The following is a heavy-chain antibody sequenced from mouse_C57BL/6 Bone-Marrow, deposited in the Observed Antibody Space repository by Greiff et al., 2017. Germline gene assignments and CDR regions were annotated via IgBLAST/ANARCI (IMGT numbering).Heavy chain of an antibody. V-gene: IGHV1-59*01. CDR1: GYTFTSYW. D-gene: IGHD1-1*01. CDR2: IDPSDSYT. J-gene: IGHJ1*03. Sequence: VQLQQPGAELVRPGTSVKLSCKASGYTFTSYWMHWVKQRPGQGLEWIGVIDPSDSYTNYNQKFKGKATLTVDTSSSTAYMQLSSLTSEDSAVYYCAITTVVATRDWYFDVWGTGTTVTVSS. CDR3: AITTVVATRDWYFDV.